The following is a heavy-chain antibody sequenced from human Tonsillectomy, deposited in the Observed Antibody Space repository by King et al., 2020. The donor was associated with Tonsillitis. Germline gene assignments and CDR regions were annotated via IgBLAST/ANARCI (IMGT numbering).Heavy chain of an antibody. J-gene: IGHJ6*03. CDR1: GFIFNNYA. CDR3: ARGPPELRFLDMDV. Sequence: VQLVESGGGVVQPGRSLRLSCAASGFIFNNYALHWVRQAPGKGLEWVAVISYEGSNKYYTDSVKGRFTISRDSSKTTLYLQMNSLRAEDTAVYYCARGPPELRFLDMDVWGTGTTVTVSS. D-gene: IGHD3-3*01. CDR2: ISYEGSNK. V-gene: IGHV3-30*10.